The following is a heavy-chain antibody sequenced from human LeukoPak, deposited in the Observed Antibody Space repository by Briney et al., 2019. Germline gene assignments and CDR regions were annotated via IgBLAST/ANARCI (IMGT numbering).Heavy chain of an antibody. V-gene: IGHV1-2*02. D-gene: IGHD1-26*01. Sequence: ASVKVSRKASGYTFTGYYMLWVRQAPGQGLEWMGWINPNSGGTNYAQKFQGRVTMTRDTSISTAYMELSRLRSDDTAVYYCARDDSGSYLAFDIWGQGTMVTVSS. J-gene: IGHJ3*02. CDR3: ARDDSGSYLAFDI. CDR1: GYTFTGYY. CDR2: INPNSGGT.